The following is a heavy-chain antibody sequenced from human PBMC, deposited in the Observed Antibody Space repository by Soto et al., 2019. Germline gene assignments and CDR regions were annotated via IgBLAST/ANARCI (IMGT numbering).Heavy chain of an antibody. J-gene: IGHJ4*02. D-gene: IGHD6-19*01. Sequence: EVQLVESGGGLVQPGGSLRLSCAASGFTLSTYDMNWVRQAPGQGLQWVSHTSRSTAAIVYADYVKGRITISRDNAKNSLYLHMNSLRDEDTAVYYCARGAVAGLYFFDYWGQGILVTVSS. V-gene: IGHV3-48*02. CDR3: ARGAVAGLYFFDY. CDR1: GFTLSTYD. CDR2: TSRSTAAI.